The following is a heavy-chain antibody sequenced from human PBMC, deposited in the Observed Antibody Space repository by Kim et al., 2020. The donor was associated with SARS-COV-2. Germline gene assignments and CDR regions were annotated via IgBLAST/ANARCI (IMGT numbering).Heavy chain of an antibody. Sequence: SETLSLTCTVSGGSISSSSYYWGWIRQPPGKGLEWIGSIYYSGSTYYNPSLKSRVTISVDTSKNQFSLKLSSVTAADTAVYYCARRGAVAGIYWYFDLWGRGTLVTVSS. D-gene: IGHD6-19*01. CDR3: ARRGAVAGIYWYFDL. CDR1: GGSISSSSYY. V-gene: IGHV4-39*01. J-gene: IGHJ2*01. CDR2: IYYSGST.